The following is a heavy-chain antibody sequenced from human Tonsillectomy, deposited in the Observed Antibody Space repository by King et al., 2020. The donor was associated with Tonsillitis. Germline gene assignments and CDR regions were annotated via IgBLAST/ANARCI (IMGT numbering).Heavy chain of an antibody. CDR1: GFAFGAFG. V-gene: IGHV3-30*18. J-gene: IGHJ3*01. CDR3: AKDLVSILGAVDF. D-gene: IGHD2/OR15-2a*01. Sequence: VQLVESGGGVVQPGRSLRLSCEASGFAFGAFGMHWVRPAPGKGLEWGAGISFYVSDQYYADFVKGRFTISRDNSKQTLYLQMSSLRTEDTAVYYCAKDLVSILGAVDFWGQGTMVTVSS. CDR2: ISFYVSDQ.